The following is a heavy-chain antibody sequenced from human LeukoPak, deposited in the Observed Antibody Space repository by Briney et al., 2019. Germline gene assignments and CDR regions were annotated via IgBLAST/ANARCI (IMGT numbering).Heavy chain of an antibody. D-gene: IGHD6-19*01. Sequence: ASVKVSCKVSGYTLTELSMHWVRQAPGKGLEWMGGFDPEDGETIYAQKFQGRATMTEDTSTDTAYMELSSLRSEDTAVYYCAIPSSGWSPFDYWGQGTLVTVSS. CDR3: AIPSSGWSPFDY. V-gene: IGHV1-24*01. J-gene: IGHJ4*02. CDR2: FDPEDGET. CDR1: GYTLTELS.